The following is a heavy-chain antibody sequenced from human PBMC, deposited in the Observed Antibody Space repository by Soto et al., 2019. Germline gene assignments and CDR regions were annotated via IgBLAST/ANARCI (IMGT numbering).Heavy chain of an antibody. Sequence: SETLSLTCTVSGGSISSYYWSWIRQPPGKGLEWIGYIYYSGSTNYNPSLKSGVTISVDTSKNQFSLKLSSVAAADTAVYDCARRGTNEDIVAAFDIWGQGTMVTVSS. V-gene: IGHV4-59*08. CDR2: IYYSGST. J-gene: IGHJ3*02. CDR3: ARRGTNEDIVAAFDI. CDR1: GGSISSYY. D-gene: IGHD5-12*01.